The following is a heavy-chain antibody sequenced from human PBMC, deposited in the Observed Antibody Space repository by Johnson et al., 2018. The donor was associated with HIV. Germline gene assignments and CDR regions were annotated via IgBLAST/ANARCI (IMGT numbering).Heavy chain of an antibody. Sequence: VQLVESGGGLVQPGGSLRLSCAASGFTFSTYWMTWVRQAPGKGLEWVANINEDGSNKFYVDSVKGRFTISRDNAKNSLYLQMNSLRAEDAAVYYCAREIIAAADDIWGQGTMVTVSS. CDR3: AREIIAAADDI. CDR1: GFTFSTYW. CDR2: INEDGSNK. V-gene: IGHV3-7*01. D-gene: IGHD6-13*01. J-gene: IGHJ3*02.